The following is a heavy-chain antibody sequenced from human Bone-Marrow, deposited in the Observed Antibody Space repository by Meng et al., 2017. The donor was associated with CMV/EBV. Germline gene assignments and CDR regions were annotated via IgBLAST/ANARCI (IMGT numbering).Heavy chain of an antibody. CDR1: GTFRSQA. Sequence: GTFRSQAISWGRQGPGQGLEWMGGISPIFATINYAQKFQGRVTITADRYTSTAYMELSSLRSEDTAMYYCATNYYDSGGYYLKYFQHWGQGTLVTVSS. D-gene: IGHD3-22*01. CDR2: ISPIFATI. V-gene: IGHV1-69*06. J-gene: IGHJ1*01. CDR3: ATNYYDSGGYYLKYFQH.